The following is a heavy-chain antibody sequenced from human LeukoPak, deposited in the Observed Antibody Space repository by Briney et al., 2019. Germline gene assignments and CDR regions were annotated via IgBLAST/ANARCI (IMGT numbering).Heavy chain of an antibody. CDR2: IVVGSGNT. V-gene: IGHV1-58*02. Sequence: SVTVSCKASGFTFTSSAMQWVRRARGQRREGIGWIVVGSGNTNYAQKFQARVTITRDMSTSTAYMELSTLTSEDTPVYYFPPDKKSRDFYDAFVLWPQGTMVTVSS. J-gene: IGHJ3*01. CDR1: GFTFTSSA. D-gene: IGHD2-21*01. CDR3: PPDKKSRDFYDAFVL.